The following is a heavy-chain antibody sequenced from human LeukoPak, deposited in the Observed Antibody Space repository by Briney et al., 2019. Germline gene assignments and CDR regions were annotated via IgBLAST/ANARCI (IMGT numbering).Heavy chain of an antibody. V-gene: IGHV1-3*01. D-gene: IGHD1-26*01. CDR1: GYTFTSYA. CDR3: AREERSGSYSFDY. J-gene: IGHJ4*02. CDR2: INAGNGNT. Sequence: ASVKVSCKASGYTFTSYAMHWVRQAPGQRLEWMGWINAGNGNTEYSQKFQGRVTITRDTSASTAYMELSSLRSEDTAVYYCAREERSGSYSFDYWGQGTLVTVSS.